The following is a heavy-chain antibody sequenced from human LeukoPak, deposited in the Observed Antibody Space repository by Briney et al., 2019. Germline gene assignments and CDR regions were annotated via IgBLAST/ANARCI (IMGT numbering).Heavy chain of an antibody. J-gene: IGHJ6*03. CDR1: GFTFSAYN. D-gene: IGHD6-19*01. CDR2: ITTSSSYM. CDR3: ARDPYSGGYGAYYYYYMDV. V-gene: IGHV3-21*01. Sequence: AGGSLRLSCAASGFTFSAYNMNWVRRTPGKGLEWVSSITTSSSYMFYADSVRGRFTISRDNAENSLYLQMNSLRDEDTAVYYCARDPYSGGYGAYYYYYMDVWGKGTTVTVSS.